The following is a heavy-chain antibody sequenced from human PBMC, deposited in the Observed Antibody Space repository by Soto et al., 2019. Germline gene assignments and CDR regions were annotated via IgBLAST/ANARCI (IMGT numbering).Heavy chain of an antibody. CDR2: INPSGGST. J-gene: IGHJ6*03. D-gene: IGHD2-2*01. CDR1: GYTFTSYY. CDR3: ARGLYQLPYYYYYYYMDV. Sequence: ASVKVSCKASGYTFTSYYMHWVRQAPGQGLEWMGIINPSGGSTSYAQKFQGRVTMTRDTSTSTVYMELSSLRSEDTAVYYCARGLYQLPYYYYYYYMDVWGKGTTVTVSS. V-gene: IGHV1-46*03.